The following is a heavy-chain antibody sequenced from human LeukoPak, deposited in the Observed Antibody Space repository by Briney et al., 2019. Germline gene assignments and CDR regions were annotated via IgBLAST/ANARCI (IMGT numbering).Heavy chain of an antibody. D-gene: IGHD3-10*01. CDR2: ISSSGTI. Sequence: GGPLRLSCAASGFNFISYEMNWVRQTTGKGLEWISYISSSGTIYYAESVKGRFTISRDDGKTELYLQMNSLRAEDTATYFCSRHDDGAGTYYFSYYMDVWGRGTTVTVSS. CDR1: GFNFISYE. CDR3: SRHDDGAGTYYFSYYMDV. V-gene: IGHV3-48*03. J-gene: IGHJ6*03.